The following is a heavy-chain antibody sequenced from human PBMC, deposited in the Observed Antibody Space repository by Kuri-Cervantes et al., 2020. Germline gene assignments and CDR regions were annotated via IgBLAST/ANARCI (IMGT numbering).Heavy chain of an antibody. Sequence: SETLSLTCAVFGYSISSGYFWGWIRQPPGKGLEWIGIIYHSGSTYYNPSLKSRVTISVDTSKKQFSLKLSSVTAADTAVYYCARTRKGRSGNYDYWGQGTLVTVSS. D-gene: IGHD3-10*01. CDR3: ARTRKGRSGNYDY. J-gene: IGHJ4*02. CDR1: GYSISSGYF. CDR2: IYHSGST. V-gene: IGHV4-38-2*01.